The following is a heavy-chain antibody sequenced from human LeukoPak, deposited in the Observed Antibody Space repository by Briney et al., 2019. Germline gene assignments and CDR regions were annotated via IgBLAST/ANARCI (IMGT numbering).Heavy chain of an antibody. CDR3: ARDLSVP. V-gene: IGHV3-30*04. D-gene: IGHD3-3*01. CDR1: GFTFSSYE. J-gene: IGHJ4*02. Sequence: GGSLRLSCVASGAASGFTFSSYEVHWVRQAPGKGLEWVAVISYDGSNKYYADSVKGRFTISRDNSRNTLYLQMSSLRAEDTAVYYCARDLSVPWGQGAPVTVSS. CDR2: ISYDGSNK.